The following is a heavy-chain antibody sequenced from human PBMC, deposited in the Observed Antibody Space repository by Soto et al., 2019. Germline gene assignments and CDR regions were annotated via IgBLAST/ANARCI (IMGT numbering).Heavy chain of an antibody. V-gene: IGHV3-21*01. D-gene: IGHD3-9*01. CDR3: ARDWYRVYDTGMDV. Sequence: EVQLVESGGGLVKPGGSLRLSCAASGFTFSSYSMNWVRQAPGKGLEWVSSISSSSSYRYYADSVKGRFTISRDNAKNSLYLQMNSLRAEDTAVYYCARDWYRVYDTGMDVWGQGTTVTVSS. CDR1: GFTFSSYS. CDR2: ISSSSSYR. J-gene: IGHJ6*02.